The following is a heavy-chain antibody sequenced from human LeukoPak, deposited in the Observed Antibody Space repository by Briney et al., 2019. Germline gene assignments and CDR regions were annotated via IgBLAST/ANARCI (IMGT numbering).Heavy chain of an antibody. Sequence: SETLSLTCAVYGGSFSGYYWSWIRQPPGKGLEWIGEINHSRSTNYNPSLKSRVTISVDTSKNQFSLKLSSVTAADTAVYYCARTTTVRGTYYMDVWGKGTTVTISS. CDR3: ARTTTVRGTYYMDV. J-gene: IGHJ6*03. D-gene: IGHD3-10*01. CDR2: INHSRST. V-gene: IGHV4-34*01. CDR1: GGSFSGYY.